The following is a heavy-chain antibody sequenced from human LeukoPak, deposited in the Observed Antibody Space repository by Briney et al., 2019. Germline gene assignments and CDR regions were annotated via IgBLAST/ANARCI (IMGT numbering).Heavy chain of an antibody. D-gene: IGHD6-19*01. J-gene: IGHJ3*02. CDR2: ISAYNGNT. Sequence: GASVKVSCKASGGTFSSYAISWVRQAPGQGLEWMGWISAYNGNTNYAQKLQGRVTLTTDTSTSTAYMELRSLRSDDTAVYYCARDVAGPLDAFDIWGQGTMVTVSS. CDR1: GGTFSSYA. CDR3: ARDVAGPLDAFDI. V-gene: IGHV1-18*01.